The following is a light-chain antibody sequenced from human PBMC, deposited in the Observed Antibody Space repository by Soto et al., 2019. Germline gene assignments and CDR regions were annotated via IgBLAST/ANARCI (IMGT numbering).Light chain of an antibody. V-gene: IGKV3-20*01. CDR1: QSVSSSY. CDR2: GAS. J-gene: IGKJ1*01. CDR3: QQYGSSPPFT. Sequence: ESVLTQSPGTLSLSPGERATVSCRSGQSVSSSYLAWYQQKPGQAPRLLIYGASSRATGIPDRFGGSGSGTDFTLTISRLEPEDFAVYYCQQYGSSPPFTFGQGTKVDI.